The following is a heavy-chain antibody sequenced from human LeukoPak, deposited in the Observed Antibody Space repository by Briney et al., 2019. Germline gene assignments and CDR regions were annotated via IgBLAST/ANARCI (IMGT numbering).Heavy chain of an antibody. D-gene: IGHD3-10*01. CDR1: GYTFTGYY. J-gene: IGHJ5*02. V-gene: IGHV1-2*04. CDR3: ARDYYGSGSYYNLNWFDP. Sequence: GASVKVSCKASGYTFTGYYMHWVRQAPGQGLEWMGWINPNSGGTNYAQKFQGWVTMTRDTSISTAYMELSRLRSDDTAVYYCARDYYGSGSYYNLNWFDPWGQGTLVTVSS. CDR2: INPNSGGT.